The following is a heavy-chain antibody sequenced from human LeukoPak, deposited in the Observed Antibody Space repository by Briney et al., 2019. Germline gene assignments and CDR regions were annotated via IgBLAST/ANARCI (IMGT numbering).Heavy chain of an antibody. D-gene: IGHD3-22*01. CDR2: ITDSGGST. CDR1: GFTFSSYA. V-gene: IGHV3-23*01. CDR3: AKGSSGSRPYYFDY. Sequence: TGGSLRLSCAASGFTFSSYAMSWVCQAPGEGLEWVSAITDSGGSTYYSDSVKGRFTISRDNSKNTLYLQMNTLRAEDTAIYYCAKGSSGSRPYYFDYWGQGTLVTVSS. J-gene: IGHJ4*02.